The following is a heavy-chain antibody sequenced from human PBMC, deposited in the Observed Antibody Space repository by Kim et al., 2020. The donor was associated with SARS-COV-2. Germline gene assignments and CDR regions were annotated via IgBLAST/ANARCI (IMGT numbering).Heavy chain of an antibody. CDR3: ARGGGDYNHGSGILNWFGP. Sequence: GGSLRLSCAASGFTFSSYGMHWVRQAPGKGLEWVAVIWYDGSNKYYADSVKGRFTISRDNSKNTLYLQMNSLRAEDTAVYYCARGGGDYNHGSGILNWFGPWGQGTLVTVSS. V-gene: IGHV3-33*01. J-gene: IGHJ5*02. CDR1: GFTFSSYG. D-gene: IGHD3-10*01. CDR2: IWYDGSNK.